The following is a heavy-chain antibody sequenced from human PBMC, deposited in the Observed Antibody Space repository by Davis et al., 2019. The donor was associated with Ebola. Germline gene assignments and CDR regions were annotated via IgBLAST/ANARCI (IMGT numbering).Heavy chain of an antibody. CDR3: ARLRLRYYGMDV. CDR1: GYTFTGYY. Sequence: ASVKVSCKASGYTFTGYYMHWVRQAPGQGLEWMGWINPNSGGTNYAQKFQGWVTMTRDTSISTVYMELSSLRSEDTAVYYCARLRLRYYGMDVWGQGTTVTVSS. J-gene: IGHJ6*02. CDR2: INPNSGGT. V-gene: IGHV1-2*04.